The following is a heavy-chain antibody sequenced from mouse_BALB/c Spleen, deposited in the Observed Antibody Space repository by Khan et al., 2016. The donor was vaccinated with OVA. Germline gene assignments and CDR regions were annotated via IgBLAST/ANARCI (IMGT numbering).Heavy chain of an antibody. J-gene: IGHJ2*01. CDR1: GYTFTDYA. Sequence: QVQLQQSGPELVRPGVSVKISCKGSGYTFTDYAMYWVKQSHAKSLEWIGLISTYSGNTNYNQKFKGKATMNVDKSSSTAYMELARLTSEDSAIYYCARPAYDGYYDYWGQGTTLTVSS. CDR3: ARPAYDGYYDY. CDR2: ISTYSGNT. D-gene: IGHD2-3*01. V-gene: IGHV1S137*01.